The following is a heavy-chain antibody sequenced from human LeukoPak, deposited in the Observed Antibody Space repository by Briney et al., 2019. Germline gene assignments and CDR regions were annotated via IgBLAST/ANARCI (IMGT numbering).Heavy chain of an antibody. V-gene: IGHV3-30*02. CDR3: AKDSGTYYTSDC. Sequence: GGSLRLSCAASAFTFNNYDMHWLRQAPGKGLEWVAFIRYDGSNKYYADFVKGRFTISRGNSKNTLYLLMNSLRAEDTAVYYCAKDSGTYYTSDCWGQGTLVTVSS. CDR1: AFTFNNYD. D-gene: IGHD3-10*01. CDR2: IRYDGSNK. J-gene: IGHJ4*02.